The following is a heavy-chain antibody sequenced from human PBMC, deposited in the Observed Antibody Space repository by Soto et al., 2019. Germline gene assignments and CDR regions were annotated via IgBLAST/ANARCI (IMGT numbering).Heavy chain of an antibody. CDR3: ARDGDEGGYDFYYYGMDV. CDR1: GFTFSSYG. Sequence: PGGSLRLSCAASGFTFSSYGMHWVRQAPGKGLEWVAVIWYDGSNKYYADSVKGRFTISRDNSKNTLYLQMNSLRAEDTAVYYCARDGDEGGYDFYYYGMDVWGQGTTVTVSS. V-gene: IGHV3-33*01. D-gene: IGHD5-12*01. J-gene: IGHJ6*02. CDR2: IWYDGSNK.